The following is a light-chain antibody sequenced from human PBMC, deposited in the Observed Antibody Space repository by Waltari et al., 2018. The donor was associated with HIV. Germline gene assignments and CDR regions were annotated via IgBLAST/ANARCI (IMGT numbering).Light chain of an antibody. CDR2: QAS. CDR3: QQYETIPYT. V-gene: IGKV1-5*03. Sequence: DIQMTQSPSTLPLSVGDRVSITCPASQTVNSWFVLFQQRPGKAPKLLIYQASNLQNGDPSIFSGGGSGTEFTLAISSLQPDDSATYYSQQYETIPYTFGQGTKLQIK. J-gene: IGKJ2*01. CDR1: QTVNSW.